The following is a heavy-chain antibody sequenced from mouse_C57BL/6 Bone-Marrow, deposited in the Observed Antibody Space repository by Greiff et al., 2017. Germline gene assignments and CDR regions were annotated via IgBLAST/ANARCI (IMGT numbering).Heavy chain of an antibody. Sequence: EVMLVESGGGLVKPGGSLKLSCAASGFTFSSYAMSWVRQTPEKGLEWVATISDGGSYTYYPDNVKGRFTITRDNAKNNLYLQMSHLKSEDTAMYYCARDYGYHWYFDVWGTGTTVTVSS. CDR1: GFTFSSYA. V-gene: IGHV5-4*01. D-gene: IGHD2-2*01. CDR2: ISDGGSYT. J-gene: IGHJ1*03. CDR3: ARDYGYHWYFDV.